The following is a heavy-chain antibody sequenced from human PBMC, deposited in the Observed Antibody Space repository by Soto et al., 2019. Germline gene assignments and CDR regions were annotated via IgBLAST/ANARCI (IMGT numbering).Heavy chain of an antibody. V-gene: IGHV5-10-1*01. CDR2: IDPGDSST. J-gene: IGHJ6*02. CDR3: ARLEKWYYNYYGLDV. D-gene: IGHD1-26*01. Sequence: GEPLKISCQGSGYSITTYWLSCLRLIRGKFLEWMGKIDPGDSSTNYSPSFRGHITISVDRSINTAHLQFSSLKAADTAVYYCARLEKWYYNYYGLDVWGQGTMVTVSS. CDR1: GYSITTYW.